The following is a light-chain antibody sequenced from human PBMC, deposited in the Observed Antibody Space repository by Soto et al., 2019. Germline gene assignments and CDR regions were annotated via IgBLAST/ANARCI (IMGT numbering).Light chain of an antibody. J-gene: IGKJ1*01. CDR2: GTS. Sequence: EIVLTQSPGTLSVSPGERATLSCRASQTISSNYLAWYQQKPGQAPSLLIYGTSSRATGIPDRFSGSGSGTDFTLTISSLDPEDSAIYSCQQYGSWTFGQGTKVEIK. V-gene: IGKV3-20*01. CDR3: QQYGSWT. CDR1: QTISSNY.